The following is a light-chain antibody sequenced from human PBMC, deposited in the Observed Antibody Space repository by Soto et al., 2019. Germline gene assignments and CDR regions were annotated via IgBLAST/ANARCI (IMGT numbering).Light chain of an antibody. J-gene: IGLJ1*01. CDR1: SSDLGGYNY. CDR2: EVS. CDR3: SSYTSSNTLV. V-gene: IGLV2-14*01. Sequence: QSVLTQPASVSGSPGQSITISCTGTSSDLGGYNYVSWYQQHPGKAPQLMIYEVSNRPSGVSNRFSVSKSGNTASLTISGLQAEDEADYYCSSYTSSNTLVFGTGTKFTVL.